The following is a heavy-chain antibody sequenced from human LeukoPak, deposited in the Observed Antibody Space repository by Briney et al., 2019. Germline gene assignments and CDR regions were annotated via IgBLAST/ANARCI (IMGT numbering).Heavy chain of an antibody. CDR3: ARGAGYSREVNYYHYMDV. D-gene: IGHD5-12*01. CDR1: GGSISSGAYY. V-gene: IGHV4-31*03. Sequence: SETLSLTCTVSGGSISSGAYYWSWIRQHPGKGLEWIGYIYYSGSTYYNPSLKSRVSISVDTSKNQFSLKLSSVTAADTAVYYCARGAGYSREVNYYHYMDVWGKGTTVTVSS. J-gene: IGHJ6*03. CDR2: IYYSGST.